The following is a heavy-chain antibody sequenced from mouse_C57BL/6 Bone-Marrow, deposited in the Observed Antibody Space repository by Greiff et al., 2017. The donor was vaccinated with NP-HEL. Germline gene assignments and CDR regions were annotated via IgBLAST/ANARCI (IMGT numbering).Heavy chain of an antibody. CDR3: ARAPTTVVAHWYFDV. CDR2: IYPRSGNT. V-gene: IGHV1-81*01. CDR1: GYTFTSYG. D-gene: IGHD1-1*01. Sequence: VQLQQSGAELARPGASVKLSCKASGYTFTSYGISWVKQSTGQGLEWIGEIYPRSGNTYYNEKFKGKATLTADKSSSTAYMELRSLTSEDSAVYFCARAPTTVVAHWYFDVWGTGTTVTVSS. J-gene: IGHJ1*03.